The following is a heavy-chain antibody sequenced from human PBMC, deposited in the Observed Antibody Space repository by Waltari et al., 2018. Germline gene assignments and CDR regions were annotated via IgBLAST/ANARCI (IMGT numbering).Heavy chain of an antibody. CDR2: IKQDGSEK. J-gene: IGHJ6*02. D-gene: IGHD2-2*01. CDR3: ARDTRQYPPYGMDV. V-gene: IGHV3-7*01. CDR1: GFTFSSYW. Sequence: EVQLVESGGGLVQPGGSLRLSCAASGFTFSSYWLSWVRQAPGKGLEWVANIKQDGSEKYYVDSVKGRFTISRDNAKNSLYLQMNSLRAEDTAVYYCARDTRQYPPYGMDVWGQGTTVTVSS.